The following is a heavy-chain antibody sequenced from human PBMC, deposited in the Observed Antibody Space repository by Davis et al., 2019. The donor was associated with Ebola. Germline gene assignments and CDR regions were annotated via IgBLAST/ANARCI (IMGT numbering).Heavy chain of an antibody. CDR2: INPYSGGT. D-gene: IGHD3-10*01. CDR3: ARNYYGSGSSLDY. J-gene: IGHJ4*02. CDR1: GYTFTGYY. V-gene: IGHV1-2*06. Sequence: ASVKVSCKASGYTFTGYYMHWVRQAPGQGLEWMGRINPYSGGTNYAQKFQGRVTMTSDTSTSTVYVELSSLRSEDTAVYYCARNYYGSGSSLDYWGQGTLVTVSS.